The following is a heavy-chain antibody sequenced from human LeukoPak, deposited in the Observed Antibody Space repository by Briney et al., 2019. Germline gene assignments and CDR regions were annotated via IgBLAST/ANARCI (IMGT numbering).Heavy chain of an antibody. J-gene: IGHJ4*02. D-gene: IGHD1-26*01. CDR1: GFTFSSYD. V-gene: IGHV3-13*01. CDR2: IGTAGDT. Sequence: GGSLRLSCAASGFTFSSYDMHWVRQATGKGLEWVSAIGTAGDTYYPGSVKGRFTISRENAKNSLYLQMNSLRAGDTAVYYCARGEVGATTLDYWGQGTLVTVSS. CDR3: ARGEVGATTLDY.